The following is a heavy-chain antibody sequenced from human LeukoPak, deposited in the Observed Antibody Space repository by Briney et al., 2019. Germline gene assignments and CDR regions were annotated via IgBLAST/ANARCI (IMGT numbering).Heavy chain of an antibody. V-gene: IGHV3-23*01. CDR3: TYGSGSYYNPVRFDY. CDR2: ISGSGGST. J-gene: IGHJ4*02. Sequence: AISGSGGSTHYADSVKGRFTISRDNSKNTLYLQMNSLRAEDTAVYYCTYGSGSYYNPVRFDYWGQGTLVTVSS. D-gene: IGHD3-10*01.